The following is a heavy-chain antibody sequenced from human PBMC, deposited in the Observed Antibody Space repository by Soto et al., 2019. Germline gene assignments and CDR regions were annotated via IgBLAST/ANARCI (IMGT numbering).Heavy chain of an antibody. CDR1: GFTFSSNG. CDR2: LWYDGSNK. CDR3: ARDLSGDYGALDT. J-gene: IGHJ3*02. Sequence: QVQLVESGGGVVQPGRSLRLPCERSGFTFSSNGSHWARQAPGKGLEWVAVLWYDGSNKVYADSVKGGFTISRDNSKNTLYLQMNSLRAEDTAVYYCARDLSGDYGALDTWGQGTMVTVSS. V-gene: IGHV3-33*01. D-gene: IGHD4-17*01.